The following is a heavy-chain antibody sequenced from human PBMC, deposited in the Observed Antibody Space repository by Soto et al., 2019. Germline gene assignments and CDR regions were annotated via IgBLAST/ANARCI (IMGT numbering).Heavy chain of an antibody. CDR1: GGSISSGGYY. Sequence: SETLSLTCTVSGGSISSGGYYWGWIRQHPGKGLEWIGYIYYSGDTYSNPSLKSRITMSVDTSKNQFSLKLSSVTAADTAVYYCARGSSSWYQRAGWFDPWGQGTLVTVAS. D-gene: IGHD6-13*01. CDR3: ARGSSSWYQRAGWFDP. CDR2: IYYSGDT. V-gene: IGHV4-31*03. J-gene: IGHJ5*02.